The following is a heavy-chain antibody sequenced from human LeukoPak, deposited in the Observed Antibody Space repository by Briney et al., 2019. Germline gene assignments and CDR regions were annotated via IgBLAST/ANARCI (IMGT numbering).Heavy chain of an antibody. D-gene: IGHD6-19*01. CDR1: GYTFTRNT. J-gene: IGHJ4*02. CDR2: INTNTGNP. V-gene: IGHV7-4-1*02. Sequence: ASVKVSCKASGYTFTRNTINWVRQAPGQGLKWMGWINTNTGNPTYAQGFTGRFVFSLDTSVSTAYLQISSLKAEDTAVYYCARFSSDTSGWYDFPYWGQGTLVTVSS. CDR3: ARFSSDTSGWYDFPY.